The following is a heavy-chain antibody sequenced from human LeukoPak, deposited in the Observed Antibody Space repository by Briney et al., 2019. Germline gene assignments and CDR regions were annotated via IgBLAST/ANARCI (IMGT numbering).Heavy chain of an antibody. CDR2: INHSGST. CDR1: GGSFSGYY. V-gene: IGHV4-34*01. J-gene: IGHJ3*02. CDR3: ARGPNRLRWPPGGFDI. D-gene: IGHD4-23*01. Sequence: SETLSLTCAVYGGSFSGYYWSWIRQPPRKGLEWIGEINHSGSTNYNPCLKSRVTISVDTSKNQFSLKLSSVTAADTAVYYCARGPNRLRWPPGGFDIWGQGTMVTVSS.